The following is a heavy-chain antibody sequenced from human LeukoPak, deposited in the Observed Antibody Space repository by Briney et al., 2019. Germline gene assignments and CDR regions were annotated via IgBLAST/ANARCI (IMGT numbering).Heavy chain of an antibody. V-gene: IGHV3-21*01. D-gene: IGHD6-19*01. CDR2: ISSSSDYI. CDR1: GFTFSGYS. Sequence: GGSLRLSCEASGFTFSGYSMNCVRQAPGKGLEWVSCISSSSDYIYYADSMKGRVTISRDNAKDSVYLQMDSLRGEDTAVYYCARGRLGSAVAAYFDYWGQGILVTVSS. J-gene: IGHJ4*02. CDR3: ARGRLGSAVAAYFDY.